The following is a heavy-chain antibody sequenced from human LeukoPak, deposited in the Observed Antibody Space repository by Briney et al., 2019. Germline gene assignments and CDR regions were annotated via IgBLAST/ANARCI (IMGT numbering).Heavy chain of an antibody. D-gene: IGHD3-16*02. V-gene: IGHV4-61*08. CDR1: GGSISSGGYY. Sequence: SQTLSLTCTVSGGSISSGGYYWSWIRQHPGKGLEWIGYIYYSGSTNYNPSLKSRVTISVDTSKNQFSLKLSSVTAADTAVYYCARARGLRLGELSFDYWGQGTLVTVSS. CDR3: ARARGLRLGELSFDY. CDR2: IYYSGST. J-gene: IGHJ4*02.